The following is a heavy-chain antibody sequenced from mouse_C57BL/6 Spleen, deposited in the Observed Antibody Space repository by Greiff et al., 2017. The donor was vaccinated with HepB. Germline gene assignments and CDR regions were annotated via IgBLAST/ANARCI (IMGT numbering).Heavy chain of an antibody. CDR2: IYPRSGNT. CDR1: GYTFTSYG. D-gene: IGHD1-1*01. V-gene: IGHV1-81*01. CDR3: ARYDYGSRAY. Sequence: VKLQESGAELARPGASVKLSCKASGYTFTSYGISWVKQRTGQGLEWIGEIYPRSGNTYYNEKFKGKATLTADKSSSTAYMELRSLTSEDSAVYFCARYDYGSRAYWGQGTLVTVSA. J-gene: IGHJ3*01.